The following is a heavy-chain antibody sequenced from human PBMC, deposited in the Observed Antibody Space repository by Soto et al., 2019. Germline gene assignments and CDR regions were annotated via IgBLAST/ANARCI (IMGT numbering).Heavy chain of an antibody. CDR1: GYTFTSYY. CDR2: INPSGGST. J-gene: IGHJ4*02. Sequence: ASVKVSCKASGYTFTSYYMHWVRQAPGQGLEWMGIINPSGGSTSYAQKFQGRVTMTRDTSTSTVYMELSSLRSEDTAVYYCARGGMIVVVMGIYYFDYWGQGTLVTVSS. D-gene: IGHD3-22*01. V-gene: IGHV1-46*01. CDR3: ARGGMIVVVMGIYYFDY.